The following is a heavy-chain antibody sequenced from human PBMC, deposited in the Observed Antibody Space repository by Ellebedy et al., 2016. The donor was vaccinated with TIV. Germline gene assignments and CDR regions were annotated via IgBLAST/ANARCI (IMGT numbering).Heavy chain of an antibody. V-gene: IGHV4-59*01. Sequence: MPSETLSLTCTVSGGPINNYYWTWIRQPPGKGLEWIGHIHYNGQNAYNTSLEDRVTISLHTSENQFSLTLTSVTAADTAVYFCARGAEDFGGINFDLWGQGTEVTASS. CDR2: IHYNGQN. J-gene: IGHJ3*01. CDR1: GGPINNYY. CDR3: ARGAEDFGGINFDL. D-gene: IGHD4-23*01.